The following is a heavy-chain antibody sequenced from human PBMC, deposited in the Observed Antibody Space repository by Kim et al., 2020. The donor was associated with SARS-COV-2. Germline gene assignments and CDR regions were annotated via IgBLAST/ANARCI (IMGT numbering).Heavy chain of an antibody. D-gene: IGHD1-26*01. CDR3: ARDWGDGGSYYSAPVDP. J-gene: IGHJ5*02. CDR1: GFTFSSYA. V-gene: IGHV3-30*04. Sequence: GGSLRLSCAASGFTFSSYAMHWVRQAPGKGLEWVAVISYDGSNKYYADSVKGRFTISRDNSKNTLYLQMNSLRAEDTAVYYCARDWGDGGSYYSAPVDPWGQGTLVTVSS. CDR2: ISYDGSNK.